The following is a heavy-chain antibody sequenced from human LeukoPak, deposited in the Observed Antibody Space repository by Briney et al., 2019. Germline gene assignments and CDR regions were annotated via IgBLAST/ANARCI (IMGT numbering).Heavy chain of an antibody. V-gene: IGHV1-69*13. Sequence: ASVKVSCKASGGTFSSYAISWVRQAPGQGLEWMGGIIPIFGTANYAQKFQGRVTITADASTSTAYMELSSLRSEDTAVYYCARGRPQTYCSGGSCYSDAFDIWGQGTMVTVSS. J-gene: IGHJ3*02. CDR3: ARGRPQTYCSGGSCYSDAFDI. D-gene: IGHD2-15*01. CDR1: GGTFSSYA. CDR2: IIPIFGTA.